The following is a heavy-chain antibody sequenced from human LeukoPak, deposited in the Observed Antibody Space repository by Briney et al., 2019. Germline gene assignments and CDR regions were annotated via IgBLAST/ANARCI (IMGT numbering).Heavy chain of an antibody. CDR3: ARGPGNY. CDR1: GGSFSGYH. V-gene: IGHV4-34*01. Sequence: SETLSLTCAVYGGSFSGYHWSWIRQPPGKGLEWIGEINHSGSTNYNPSLKSRVTISVDTSKNQFSLKLSSVTAADTAVYYCARGPGNYWGQGTLVTVSS. J-gene: IGHJ4*02. CDR2: INHSGST.